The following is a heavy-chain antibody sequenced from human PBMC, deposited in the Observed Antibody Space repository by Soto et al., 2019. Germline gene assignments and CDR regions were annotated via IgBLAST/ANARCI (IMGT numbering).Heavy chain of an antibody. Sequence: QVQLQESGPRLVKPSGTLSLTCAVYGGSLSSCNWWSWVRQPPGKGLEWIGEIYRYGSTSYNPSLKGRVTLAVDKSKNQISLKMTSLTAADTAVYFCSGGGRPGQIDWFDPWGQGILVTVSS. V-gene: IGHV4-4*02. CDR3: SGGGRPGQIDWFDP. CDR1: GGSLSSCNW. J-gene: IGHJ5*02. CDR2: IYRYGST. D-gene: IGHD2-21*01.